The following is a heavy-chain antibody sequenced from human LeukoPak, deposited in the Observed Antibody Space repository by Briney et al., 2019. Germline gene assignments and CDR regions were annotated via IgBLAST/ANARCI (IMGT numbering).Heavy chain of an antibody. Sequence: GGSLRLSXAASGFSXXXXXXXXVRQGPGKXXXXXXGISGXGGSTYYADSVXGXXXISRDNSKNTLYLQMNSLRAEDTAVYYCAKGLAAESLPPDYWGQGTLVTVSS. CDR2: ISGXGGST. J-gene: IGHJ4*02. CDR1: GFSXXXXX. CDR3: AKGLAAESLPPDY. V-gene: IGHV3-23*01. D-gene: IGHD6-13*01.